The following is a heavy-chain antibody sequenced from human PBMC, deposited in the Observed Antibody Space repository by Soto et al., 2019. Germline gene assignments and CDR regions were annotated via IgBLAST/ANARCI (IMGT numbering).Heavy chain of an antibody. D-gene: IGHD3-16*01. CDR1: GFRFDDFG. V-gene: IGHV3-20*04. J-gene: IGHJ3*01. CDR2: ITWNAGSK. CDR3: ARDGGVVTVDAFDL. Sequence: GGSLRLSCVASGFRFDDFGLTWVRQVPGKGPEWVAGITWNAGSKGYADSVKGRFTISRDNAKNSLHLQMDSLREEDTALYFCARDGGVVTVDAFDLWGQGTMVTVSS.